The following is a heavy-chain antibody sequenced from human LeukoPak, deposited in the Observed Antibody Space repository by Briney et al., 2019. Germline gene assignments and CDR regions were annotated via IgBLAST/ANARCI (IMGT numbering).Heavy chain of an antibody. V-gene: IGHV4-31*03. CDR3: ARRSSGSGWLTRDYFDY. D-gene: IGHD6-19*01. Sequence: SETLSLTCTVSGGSISSGGYYWSWIRQHPGKGLEWIGYIYYSGSTYYNPSLKSRVTISVDTSKNQFSLKLSSVTAADTAVYYCARRSSGSGWLTRDYFDYWGQGTLVTVSS. CDR1: GGSISSGGYY. J-gene: IGHJ4*02. CDR2: IYYSGST.